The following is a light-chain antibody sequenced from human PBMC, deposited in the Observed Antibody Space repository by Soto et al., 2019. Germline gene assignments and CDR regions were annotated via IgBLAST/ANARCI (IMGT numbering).Light chain of an antibody. Sequence: IQMTQSPSTLSGSVGDRVTITFRASHTISSWLAWYQQKPGKAPKLLIYKASTLKSGVPSRFSGSGSGTEFTLTISRLEPEDFAVYYCQQYGSSGTFGQGTKVDI. V-gene: IGKV1-5*03. CDR1: HTISSW. J-gene: IGKJ1*01. CDR2: KAS. CDR3: QQYGSSGT.